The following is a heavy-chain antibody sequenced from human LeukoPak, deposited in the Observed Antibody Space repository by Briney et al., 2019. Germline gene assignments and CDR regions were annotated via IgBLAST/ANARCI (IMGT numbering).Heavy chain of an antibody. V-gene: IGHV3-15*01. D-gene: IGHD3-16*01. J-gene: IGHJ3*02. CDR1: GFTFSNAW. CDR2: IKSKTDGGTT. CDR3: ARDVVAGDYVWGNNEWYAFDI. Sequence: PGGSLRLSCAASGFTFSNAWMSWVRQAPGKGLEWVGRIKSKTDGGTTDYAAPVKGRFTISRDDSKNTLYLQMNSLKTEDTAVYYCARDVVAGDYVWGNNEWYAFDIWGQGTMVTVSS.